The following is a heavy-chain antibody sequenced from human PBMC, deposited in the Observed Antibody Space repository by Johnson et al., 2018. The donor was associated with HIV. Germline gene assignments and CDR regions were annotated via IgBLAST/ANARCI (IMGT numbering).Heavy chain of an antibody. CDR2: IWYDGSNK. V-gene: IGHV3-30*04. Sequence: QVQLVESGGGVVQPGRSLRLSCAASGFTFSNFAMHWVRQAPGKGLEWVAVIWYDGSNKYYADSVKGRFTISRDNSKNTLYLQMNSLRAEDTAVYYCAKDRGYGGNLDAFDIWGQGTMVTVSS. D-gene: IGHD4-23*01. J-gene: IGHJ3*02. CDR3: AKDRGYGGNLDAFDI. CDR1: GFTFSNFA.